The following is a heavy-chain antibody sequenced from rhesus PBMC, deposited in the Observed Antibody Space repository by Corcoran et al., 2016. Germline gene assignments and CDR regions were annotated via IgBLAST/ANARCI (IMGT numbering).Heavy chain of an antibody. CDR2: HSPNNGNR. Sequence: QVQLVQSGAEIKQPGASVKLSCKASGYSFTNYYIHWVRQAPEQVLEWIGLHSPNNGNRVNEKNFQGRVTITTDTSTTTGYMELSSLRSEGTAVYYCTRAPAAGGFDYWGQGVPVTVSS. D-gene: IGHD6-25*01. CDR3: TRAPAAGGFDY. J-gene: IGHJ4*01. V-gene: IGHV1-180*01. CDR1: GYSFTNYY.